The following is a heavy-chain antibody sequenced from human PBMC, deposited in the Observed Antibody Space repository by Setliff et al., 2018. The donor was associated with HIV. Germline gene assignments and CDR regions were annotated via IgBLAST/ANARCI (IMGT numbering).Heavy chain of an antibody. CDR1: GYTFTNYW. CDR2: IYPADSDT. J-gene: IGHJ3*02. Sequence: GESLKISCKTSGYTFTNYWIGWVRQMPGKGLEWMGIIYPADSDTRYSPSSQGQVTISADKSISTAYLQWSSLKASDTAMYYCARILVGANDAFDIWGQGTMVTVSS. V-gene: IGHV5-51*01. CDR3: ARILVGANDAFDI. D-gene: IGHD1-26*01.